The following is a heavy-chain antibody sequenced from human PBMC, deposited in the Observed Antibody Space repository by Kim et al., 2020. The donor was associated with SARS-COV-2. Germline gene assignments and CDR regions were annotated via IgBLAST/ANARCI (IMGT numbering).Heavy chain of an antibody. CDR1: GGSISSGGYY. CDR3: AGEGRRIEASGNDALVM. D-gene: IGHD6-13*01. CDR2: IYYSGST. V-gene: IGHV4-39*07. J-gene: IGHJ3*02. Sequence: SETLSLTCTVSGGSISSGGYYWSWIRQHPGKGLEWIGSIYYSGSTYYNPSLKSRVTISVDTSKNQFSLKLSSVTAADTAVYYCAGEGRRIEASGNDALVMWGEGTIRTVSS.